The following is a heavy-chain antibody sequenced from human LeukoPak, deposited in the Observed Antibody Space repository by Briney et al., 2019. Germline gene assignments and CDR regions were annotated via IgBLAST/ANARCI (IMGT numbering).Heavy chain of an antibody. CDR1: GFTFSSYW. CDR2: IKQDGSEK. Sequence: GGSLRLSCAASGFTFSSYWMSWVRQAPGKGLEWVANIKQDGSEKYYVDSVRGRFTISRDNAKNSSYMQMNSLRAEDTAVYYCARDPGYCSSTSHCYYYYMDVWGKGTTVTVSS. V-gene: IGHV3-7*01. CDR3: ARDPGYCSSTSHCYYYYMDV. D-gene: IGHD2-2*01. J-gene: IGHJ6*03.